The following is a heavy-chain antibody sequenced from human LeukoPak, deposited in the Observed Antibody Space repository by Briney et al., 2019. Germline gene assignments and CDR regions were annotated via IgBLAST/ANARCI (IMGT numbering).Heavy chain of an antibody. CDR2: ISYDGSNK. Sequence: GRSLRLSCAASGFTFSSYAMHWVRQAPGKGLEWVAVISYDGSNKYYADSVKGRFTISRDNSKNTLYLQMNSLRAEDTAVYYCARGAVRGYSYGWYYYGMDVWGQGTTVTVSS. J-gene: IGHJ6*02. V-gene: IGHV3-30*04. CDR1: GFTFSSYA. D-gene: IGHD5-18*01. CDR3: ARGAVRGYSYGWYYYGMDV.